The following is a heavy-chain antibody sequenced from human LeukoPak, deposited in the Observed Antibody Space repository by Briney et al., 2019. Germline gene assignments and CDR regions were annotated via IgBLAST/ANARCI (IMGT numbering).Heavy chain of an antibody. D-gene: IGHD3-16*01. CDR3: VTKLYVGHTHAFDI. CDR1: GFTFSNYP. Sequence: GGSLRLSCTASGFTFSNYPINFVRQAPGKGLDWVSDIRGSGANIYYGDAVRGRFTISRDNSKNTVYLQMNSLRAEDTALYYCVTKLYVGHTHAFDIWGQGTMVTVSP. V-gene: IGHV3-23*01. CDR2: IRGSGANI. J-gene: IGHJ3*02.